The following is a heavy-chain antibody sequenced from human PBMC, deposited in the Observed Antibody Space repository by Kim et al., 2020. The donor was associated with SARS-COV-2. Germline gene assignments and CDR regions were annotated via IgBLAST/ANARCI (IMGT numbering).Heavy chain of an antibody. Sequence: SETLSLTCTVSGGSISSYYWSWIRQPPGKGLEWIGYIYYSGSTNYNPSLKSRVTISVDTSKNQFSLKLSSVTAADTAVYYCARDLTTVTTGFYSGMDVWGQGTTVTVSS. CDR1: GGSISSYY. D-gene: IGHD4-17*01. J-gene: IGHJ6*02. CDR3: ARDLTTVTTGFYSGMDV. V-gene: IGHV4-59*01. CDR2: IYYSGST.